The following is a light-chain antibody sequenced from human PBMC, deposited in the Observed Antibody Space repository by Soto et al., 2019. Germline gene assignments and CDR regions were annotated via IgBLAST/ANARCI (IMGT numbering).Light chain of an antibody. Sequence: QSVLTQPVSVSGSPGQPITISCTGTSSDVGGYNYVSWYQQHPGKAPKLMIYDVSNRPSGVSNRFSGFKSGNTASLTISGLQAEDEADYYCSSYTSSSTLYVFGTGTKVTVL. J-gene: IGLJ1*01. V-gene: IGLV2-14*01. CDR3: SSYTSSSTLYV. CDR1: SSDVGGYNY. CDR2: DVS.